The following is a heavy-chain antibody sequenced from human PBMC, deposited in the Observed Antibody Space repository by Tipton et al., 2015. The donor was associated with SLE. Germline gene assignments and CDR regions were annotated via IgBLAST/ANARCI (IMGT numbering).Heavy chain of an antibody. V-gene: IGHV4-59*12. J-gene: IGHJ4*02. Sequence: TLSLTCTVSGGSISSYYWSWIRQPPGKGLEWIGYIYYSGSTYYNPSLKSRVTISVDRSKNQFSLKLSSVTAADTAVYYCARDLGLLGFDYWGQGTLVTVSS. CDR3: ARDLGLLGFDY. CDR1: GGSISSYY. D-gene: IGHD3/OR15-3a*01. CDR2: IYYSGST.